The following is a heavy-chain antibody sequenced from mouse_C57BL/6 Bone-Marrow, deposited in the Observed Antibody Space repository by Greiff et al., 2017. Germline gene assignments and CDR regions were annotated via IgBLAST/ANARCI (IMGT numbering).Heavy chain of an antibody. D-gene: IGHD1-1*01. CDR1: GYTFTSYW. J-gene: IGHJ4*01. CDR3: ARDYGSSPYAMDY. CDR2: IDPSDSET. V-gene: IGHV1-52*01. Sequence: QVQLKQSGAELVRPGSSVKLSCKASGYTFTSYWMHWVKQRPIQGLEWIGNIDPSDSETHYNQKFKDKATLTVDKSSSTAYMQLSSLTSEDSAVYYCARDYGSSPYAMDYWGQGTSVTVSS.